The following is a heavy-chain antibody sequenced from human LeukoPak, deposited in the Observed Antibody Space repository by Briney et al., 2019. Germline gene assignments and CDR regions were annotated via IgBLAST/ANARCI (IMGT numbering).Heavy chain of an antibody. CDR2: IYYSGST. V-gene: IGHV4-59*01. CDR1: GGSISSYY. J-gene: IGHJ4*02. Sequence: PSETLSLTCTVSGGSISSYYWSWIRQPPGKGLEWIGYIYYSGSTNYNPSLKSRVTISVDTSKNQFSLKLSSVTAEDMAVYYCARGSIKNFDYWGQGTLVTVSS. D-gene: IGHD3-9*01. CDR3: ARGSIKNFDY.